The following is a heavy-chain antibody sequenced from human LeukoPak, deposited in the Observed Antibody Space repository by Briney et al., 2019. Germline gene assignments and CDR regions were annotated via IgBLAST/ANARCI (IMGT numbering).Heavy chain of an antibody. J-gene: IGHJ5*02. CDR2: INHSGST. V-gene: IGHV4-34*01. Sequence: SETLSLTCTVSGGSISSYYWSWIRQPPGKGLEWIGEINHSGSTNYNPSLKSRLTISIDTSKNQFSLKLSSVTAADTAVYYCARQGRITLVRGIRFDPWGQGTLVTVSS. D-gene: IGHD3-10*01. CDR3: ARQGRITLVRGIRFDP. CDR1: GGSISSYY.